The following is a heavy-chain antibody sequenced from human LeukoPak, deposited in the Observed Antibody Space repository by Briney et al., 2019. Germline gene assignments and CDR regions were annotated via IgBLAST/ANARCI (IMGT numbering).Heavy chain of an antibody. Sequence: ASVKVSCKASGFTFTGYYFHWVRQAPGQGLEWMGIINPSGDSTSYAQKFQGRVTMTRDTSTSTVYMELSSLRSEDTAVYYCASVLYCGADCYSGRYFFDYWGQGTLVTVSS. D-gene: IGHD2-21*02. J-gene: IGHJ4*02. CDR3: ASVLYCGADCYSGRYFFDY. V-gene: IGHV1-46*01. CDR1: GFTFTGYY. CDR2: INPSGDST.